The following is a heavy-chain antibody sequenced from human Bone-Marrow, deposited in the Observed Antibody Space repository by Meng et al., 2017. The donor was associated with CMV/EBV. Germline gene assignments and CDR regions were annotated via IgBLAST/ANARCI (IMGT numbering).Heavy chain of an antibody. CDR3: ARPRYCSGTSCEDTFDI. CDR1: GYIFTTYY. CDR2: INPSAGST. Sequence: ASVKVSCKASGYIFTTYYMHWVRQAPGQGLEWMGIINPSAGSTRYAPNFQGRVSMTSDTSTSTAYLELSSLISEDTAVYYCARPRYCSGTSCEDTFDIWGQGKMVTVSS. J-gene: IGHJ3*02. V-gene: IGHV1-46*01. D-gene: IGHD2-2*01.